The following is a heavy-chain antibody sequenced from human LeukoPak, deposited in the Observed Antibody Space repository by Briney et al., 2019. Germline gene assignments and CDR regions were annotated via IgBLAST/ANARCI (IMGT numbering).Heavy chain of an antibody. CDR2: ISGSSNYI. CDR3: ARVAGGSGSSESDY. CDR1: GFTFSSYS. V-gene: IGHV3-21*01. J-gene: IGHJ4*02. Sequence: GGSLRLSCAASGFTFSSYSMNWVRQAPGKGLEWVSSISGSSNYIYYADSVKGRFTISRDNARNSLYLQMISLRAEDTAVYYCARVAGGSGSSESDYWGQGTLVTVSS. D-gene: IGHD3-10*01.